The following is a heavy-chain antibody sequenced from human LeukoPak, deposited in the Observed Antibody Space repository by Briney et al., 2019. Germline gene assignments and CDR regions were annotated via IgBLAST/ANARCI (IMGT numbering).Heavy chain of an antibody. D-gene: IGHD3-10*01. CDR2: INHSGST. CDR1: GGSFSGYY. Sequence: PSETLSLTCAVYGGSFSGYYWSWIRQPPGKGLEWIGEINHSGSTNYNPSLKSRVTISVDTSKNQFSLKLSSVTAADTAVYYCARAGFLWAFDIWGQGTMVTVSS. V-gene: IGHV4-34*01. J-gene: IGHJ3*02. CDR3: ARAGFLWAFDI.